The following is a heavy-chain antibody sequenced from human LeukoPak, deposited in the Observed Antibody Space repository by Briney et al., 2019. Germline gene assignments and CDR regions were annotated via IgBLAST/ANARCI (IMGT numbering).Heavy chain of an antibody. Sequence: PSETLSLTCAVYGGSFSGYYWSWIRQPPGKGLEWIGEINHSGSTNYNPSLKSRVTISVDTSKNQFSLKLSSVTAADTAVYYCARGSPMIDAFDIWGQGTMVTVSS. CDR3: ARGSPMIDAFDI. D-gene: IGHD3-22*01. CDR1: GGSFSGYY. V-gene: IGHV4-34*01. J-gene: IGHJ3*02. CDR2: INHSGST.